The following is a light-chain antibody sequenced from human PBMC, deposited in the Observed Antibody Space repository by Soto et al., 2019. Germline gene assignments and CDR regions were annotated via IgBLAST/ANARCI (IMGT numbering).Light chain of an antibody. CDR1: QSVLFSSNNKNY. CDR2: WAS. V-gene: IGKV4-1*01. Sequence: IVMTQSPDSLAVSLGETATINCKSSQSVLFSSNNKNYLTWYQQKPGQPPKLLIYWASTRGSGVPDRFSGSGSGTDFTLTISSLQAEDVAVYYCQQYYDTPWTFGQGTKVEIK. J-gene: IGKJ1*01. CDR3: QQYYDTPWT.